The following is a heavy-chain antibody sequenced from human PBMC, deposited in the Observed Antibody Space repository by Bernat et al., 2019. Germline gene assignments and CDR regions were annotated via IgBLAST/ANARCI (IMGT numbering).Heavy chain of an antibody. Sequence: QVQLVQSVVEVNKPGASVKVSCKASGYTFICHGISRVRQAPGQGLEWMGWTSAYNGNTNCAQQLQGGVTMTTDKSTSTAYMELRSLGSDDAAVYCCARFRVGATYYFDCWGQGTLVTVSS. V-gene: IGHV1-18*01. CDR2: TSAYNGNT. J-gene: IGHJ4*02. D-gene: IGHD1-26*01. CDR3: ARFRVGATYYFDC. CDR1: GYTFICHG.